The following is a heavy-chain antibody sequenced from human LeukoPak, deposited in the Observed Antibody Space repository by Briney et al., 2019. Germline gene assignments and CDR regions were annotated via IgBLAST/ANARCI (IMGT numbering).Heavy chain of an antibody. J-gene: IGHJ4*02. CDR3: ARCQPGAFDY. CDR2: IKQDGSEK. V-gene: IGHV3-7*03. CDR1: GFTLSSYW. Sequence: PGGSLRLSCAVSGFTLSSYWMSWVRQAPGKGLEWVANIKQDGSEKNYMDPVKGRFTISRDNAKNSLYLQMDSLRAEDTAVYFCARCQPGAFDYWGQETLVTVSS. D-gene: IGHD1-26*01.